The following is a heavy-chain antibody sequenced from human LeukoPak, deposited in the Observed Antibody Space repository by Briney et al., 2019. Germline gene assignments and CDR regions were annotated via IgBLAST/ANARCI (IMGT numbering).Heavy chain of an antibody. CDR2: ISYDGSNQ. Sequence: GRSLRLSCAASGFTFSTYAMHWVRQAPGKGLEWVAVISYDGSNQYYADSVKGRLTISRDNSKNTLYLQMNSLTAEDTAVYFCVRPPNTYGYTYFDYWGQGTLVTVSS. V-gene: IGHV3-30-3*01. CDR1: GFTFSTYA. J-gene: IGHJ4*02. D-gene: IGHD5-18*01. CDR3: VRPPNTYGYTYFDY.